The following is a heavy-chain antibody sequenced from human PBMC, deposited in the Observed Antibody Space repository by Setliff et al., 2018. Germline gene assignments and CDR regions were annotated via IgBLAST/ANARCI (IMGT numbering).Heavy chain of an antibody. J-gene: IGHJ5*02. Sequence: SETLSLTCTVSGGSIRDYYWNWIRQSPGKGLEWIGYIYYRGSTNYNSSLKSRVTISIDMSKNRFSLILSSATAADTAVYFCAAVGTAAGGGWFDPWGRGTLVTVSS. D-gene: IGHD2-15*01. V-gene: IGHV4-59*01. CDR2: IYYRGST. CDR3: AAVGTAAGGGWFDP. CDR1: GGSIRDYY.